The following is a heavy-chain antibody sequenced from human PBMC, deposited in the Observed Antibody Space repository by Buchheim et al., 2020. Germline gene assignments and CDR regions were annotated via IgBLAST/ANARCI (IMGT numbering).Heavy chain of an antibody. V-gene: IGHV3-7*01. D-gene: IGHD2-15*01. CDR2: IKEDGSER. CDR1: GFTFSTQW. Sequence: EVQLVESGGDLVQPGGSLRLSCAASGFTFSTQWMSWVRQAPGKGLEWVANIKEDGSERNYVDSVKGRFTISRDNAKNSLYLQMNSLRAEDTAVYYCAREVVVVAATFYYYYGMDVWGQGTT. J-gene: IGHJ6*02. CDR3: AREVVVVAATFYYYYGMDV.